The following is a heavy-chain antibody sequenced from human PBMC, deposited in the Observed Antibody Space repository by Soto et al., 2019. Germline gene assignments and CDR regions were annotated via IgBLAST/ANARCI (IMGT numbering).Heavy chain of an antibody. CDR1: VYSFTSYW. Sequence: GEALKISCEGSVYSFTSYWIGWVRQMPGKGLEWMGIIYPGDSDTRYSPSFQGQVTISADKSISTAYLQWSSLKASDTAMYYFARHIRRWTVDYYYYMDVWGKGTTVPVS. J-gene: IGHJ6*03. CDR3: ARHIRRWTVDYYYYMDV. D-gene: IGHD1-20*01. CDR2: IYPGDSDT. V-gene: IGHV5-51*01.